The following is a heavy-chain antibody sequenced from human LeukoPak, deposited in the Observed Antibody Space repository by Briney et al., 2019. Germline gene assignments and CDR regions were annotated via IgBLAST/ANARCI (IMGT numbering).Heavy chain of an antibody. CDR2: IRYDGSNK. Sequence: PGGSLRLSCAASGFTFSSYGMHWVRQAPGKGLEWVAFIRYDGSNKYYADSVKGRFTTSRDNSKNTLYLQMNSLRAEDTAVYYCAKDLYCSGGSCYSSYMDVWGKGTTVTVSS. J-gene: IGHJ6*03. CDR3: AKDLYCSGGSCYSSYMDV. CDR1: GFTFSSYG. V-gene: IGHV3-30*02. D-gene: IGHD2-15*01.